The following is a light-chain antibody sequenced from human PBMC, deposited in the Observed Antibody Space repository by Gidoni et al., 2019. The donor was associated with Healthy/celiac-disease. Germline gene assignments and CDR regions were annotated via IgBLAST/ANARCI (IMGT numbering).Light chain of an antibody. CDR2: RNN. CDR3: AAWDDSLSGRV. V-gene: IGLV1-47*01. J-gene: IGLJ3*02. CDR1: SSNIGSNY. Sequence: QAVLTQPPSASGTPAQRVTISCSGSSSNIGSNYVYWYQQLPGTAPKLLIYRNNQRPSGVPDRVSGSKSGTSASLAISGLRSEDEADYYCAAWDDSLSGRVFGGGTKLTVL.